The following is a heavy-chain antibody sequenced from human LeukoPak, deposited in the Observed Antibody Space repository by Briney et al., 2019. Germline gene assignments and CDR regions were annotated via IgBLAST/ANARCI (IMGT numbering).Heavy chain of an antibody. Sequence: PSETLSLTCTVSGGSLNRYYWTWIRQPPGKGLEWIGYMHYSGNTNYNTSLKNRVTIPVDTSKSQFSLKLSAVTAADTAVYYCARVSSSSWFGPFDYWGQGTLATVSS. D-gene: IGHD6-13*01. CDR1: GGSLNRYY. CDR2: MHYSGNT. J-gene: IGHJ4*02. V-gene: IGHV4-59*01. CDR3: ARVSSSSWFGPFDY.